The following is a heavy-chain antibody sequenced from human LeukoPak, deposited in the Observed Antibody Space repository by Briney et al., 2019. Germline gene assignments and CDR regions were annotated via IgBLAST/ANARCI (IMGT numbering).Heavy chain of an antibody. CDR1: GFTFSSYA. D-gene: IGHD3-22*01. CDR3: AKGNYHDRSGYPHFDY. V-gene: IGHV3-30*02. CDR2: IRYDGANK. J-gene: IGHJ4*02. Sequence: GGSLRLSCAASGFTFSSYAMSWVRQAPGKGLEWVAFIRYDGANKYYADSVKGRFTISRDNSKNTLYLQMNSLRAEDTAVYYCAKGNYHDRSGYPHFDYWGQGTLVTVSS.